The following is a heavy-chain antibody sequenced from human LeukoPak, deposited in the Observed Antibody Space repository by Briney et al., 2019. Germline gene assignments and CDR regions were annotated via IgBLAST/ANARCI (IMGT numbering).Heavy chain of an antibody. V-gene: IGHV1-18*01. CDR3: ARVWQQLVPRSWFDP. Sequence: ASVKVSCKASGYPFSTYGISWVRQAPGQGLQWMAWISTHNGKTDYAQNFQDRVTVTRDTSTSTVYMELSSLRSEDTAVYYCARVWQQLVPRSWFDPWGQGTLVTVSS. CDR2: ISTHNGKT. D-gene: IGHD6-13*01. CDR1: GYPFSTYG. J-gene: IGHJ5*02.